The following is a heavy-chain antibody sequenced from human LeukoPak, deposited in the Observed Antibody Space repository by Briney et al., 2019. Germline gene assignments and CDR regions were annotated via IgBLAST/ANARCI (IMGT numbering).Heavy chain of an antibody. V-gene: IGHV3-23*01. CDR3: AKAWPLETAYYDFWSGLEYYYYMDV. CDR1: GFTFSSYA. Sequence: GGSLRLSCAASGFTFSSYAMSWVRQAPGKGLEWVSAISGSGGSTYYADSVKGRFTISRDNSKNTLYLQMNSLRAEDTAVYYCAKAWPLETAYYDFWSGLEYYYYMDVWGKGTTVTVSS. CDR2: ISGSGGST. D-gene: IGHD3-3*01. J-gene: IGHJ6*03.